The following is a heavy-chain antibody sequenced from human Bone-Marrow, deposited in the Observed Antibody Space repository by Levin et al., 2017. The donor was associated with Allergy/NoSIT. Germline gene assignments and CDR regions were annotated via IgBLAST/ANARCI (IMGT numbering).Heavy chain of an antibody. J-gene: IGHJ4*02. D-gene: IGHD3-10*01. Sequence: KISCKASGGTFSSYAISWVRQAPGQGLEWMGGIIPIFGTANYAQKFQGRVTITADESTSTAYMELSSLRSEDTAVYYCARVAAYYGSGSYSSNFDYWGQGTLVTVSS. V-gene: IGHV1-69*01. CDR2: IIPIFGTA. CDR3: ARVAAYYGSGSYSSNFDY. CDR1: GGTFSSYA.